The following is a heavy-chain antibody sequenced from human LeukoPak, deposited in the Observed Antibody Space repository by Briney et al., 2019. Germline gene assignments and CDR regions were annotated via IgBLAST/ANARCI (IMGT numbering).Heavy chain of an antibody. CDR2: ISWNSGSI. CDR1: GFTFDDYA. V-gene: IGHV3-9*03. J-gene: IGHJ3*02. D-gene: IGHD6-6*01. Sequence: QPGRSLRLSCAASGFTFDDYAMHWVRQAPGKGLEWVSGISWNSGSIGYADSVKGQFTISRDNAKNSLYLQMNSLRAEDMALYYCAKDSALPIAARPGAFDIWGQGTMVTVSS. CDR3: AKDSALPIAARPGAFDI.